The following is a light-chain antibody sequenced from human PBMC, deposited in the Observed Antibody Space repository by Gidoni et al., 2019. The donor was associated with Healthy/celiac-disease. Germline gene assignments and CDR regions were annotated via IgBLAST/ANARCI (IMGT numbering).Light chain of an antibody. CDR2: AAS. CDR1: QGISSY. V-gene: IGKV1-9*01. J-gene: IGKJ4*01. CDR3: QQLNSYPRT. Sequence: IQLTQSPSFLSASVGDRVTITCRASQGISSYLAWYQQKPGKAPKLLIYAASTLQSGVPSRFSGSGSGTEFTLTISSLQPEDFATYYCQQLNSYPRTFGGXTKVEIK.